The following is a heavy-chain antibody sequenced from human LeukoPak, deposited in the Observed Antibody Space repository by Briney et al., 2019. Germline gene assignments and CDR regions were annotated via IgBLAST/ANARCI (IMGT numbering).Heavy chain of an antibody. Sequence: GESLKISCKGSGYSFTTYWIGWVRQLPGKGLEWMGVIYPGDSDTRYSPSFQGQVTISADKSISTAYLQWSSLKAPDTARYYCARHEGTSGFDFWGQGTLVTVSS. D-gene: IGHD6-19*01. J-gene: IGHJ4*02. V-gene: IGHV5-51*01. CDR1: GYSFTTYW. CDR2: IYPGDSDT. CDR3: ARHEGTSGFDF.